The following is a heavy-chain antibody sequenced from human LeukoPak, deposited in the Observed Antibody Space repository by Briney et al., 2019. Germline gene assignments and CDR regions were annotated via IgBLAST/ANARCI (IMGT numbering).Heavy chain of an antibody. CDR2: INAGNGNT. V-gene: IGHV1-3*01. CDR1: GYTFTSYA. Sequence: VASVKVSCKASGYTFTSYAMHWVRQAPGQRLEWMGWINAGNGNTKYSQKFQERVTITRDMSTSTAYMELSSLRSEDTAVYYCAALPTYYYESKNWFDPWGQGTLVTVSS. CDR3: AALPTYYYESKNWFDP. J-gene: IGHJ5*02. D-gene: IGHD3-22*01.